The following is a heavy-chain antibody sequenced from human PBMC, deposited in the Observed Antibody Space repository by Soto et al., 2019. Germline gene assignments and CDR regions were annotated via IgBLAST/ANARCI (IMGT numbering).Heavy chain of an antibody. CDR2: IYYSGNT. Sequence: QLQLQESGPGLVKPSETLSLTCTVSSGSISSSSSYWGWIRQPPGKGLEWIGSIYYSGNTYYNPSLKGHVPISIDSSKTQFSLKLSSVTTADTAVYYCGAQDYGAKGCYFETWGQGTLVTVSS. V-gene: IGHV4-39*01. D-gene: IGHD4-17*01. CDR3: GAQDYGAKGCYFET. CDR1: SGSISSSSSY. J-gene: IGHJ4*02.